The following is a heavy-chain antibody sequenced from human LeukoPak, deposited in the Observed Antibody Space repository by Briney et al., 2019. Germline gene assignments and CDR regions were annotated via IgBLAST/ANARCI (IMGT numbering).Heavy chain of an antibody. CDR2: INPNSGGT. V-gene: IGHV1-2*04. J-gene: IGHJ5*02. CDR1: GYTFTGYN. CDR3: ARDSSSFNGNWFDP. Sequence: ASVKVSCKASGYTFTGYNMHWVRQAPGQGLEWMGWINPNSGGTNYAQKFQGWVTMTRDTSISTAYMELSRLRSDDTAVYYCARDSSSFNGNWFDPWGQGTLVTVSS. D-gene: IGHD6-13*01.